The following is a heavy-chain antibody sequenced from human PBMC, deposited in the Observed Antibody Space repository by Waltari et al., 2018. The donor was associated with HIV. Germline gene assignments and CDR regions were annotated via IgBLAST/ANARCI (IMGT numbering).Heavy chain of an antibody. CDR1: GGTFSSYS. V-gene: IGHV1-69*02. Sequence: QVQLVQSGAEVRKPGSSVKVSCKASGGTFSSYSITWVRQAPGQGLEWMGRIIPFLAIANYAQKFQGRVTITADKSTSTAYMEVSSLRSEDTAFYYCARGYDRGAFDIWGQVTMVTVSS. CDR3: ARGYDRGAFDI. CDR2: IIPFLAIA. D-gene: IGHD2-15*01. J-gene: IGHJ3*02.